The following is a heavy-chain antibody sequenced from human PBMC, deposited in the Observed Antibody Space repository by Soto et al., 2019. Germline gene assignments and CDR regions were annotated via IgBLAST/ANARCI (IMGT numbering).Heavy chain of an antibody. V-gene: IGHV3-11*06. D-gene: IGHD6-19*01. Sequence: GGSLRLSCAAPGFTFSDYYMSWIRQAPGKGLEWVSYISSSSSYTNYADSVKGRFTISRDNAKNSLYLQMNSLRAEDTAVYYCARDTQQWPTDYYYGMDVWGQGTTVTVSS. CDR2: ISSSSSYT. CDR1: GFTFSDYY. J-gene: IGHJ6*02. CDR3: ARDTQQWPTDYYYGMDV.